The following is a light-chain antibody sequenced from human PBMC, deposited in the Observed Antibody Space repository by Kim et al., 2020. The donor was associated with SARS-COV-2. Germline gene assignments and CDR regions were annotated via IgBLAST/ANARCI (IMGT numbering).Light chain of an antibody. J-gene: IGLJ1*01. CDR3: SSYTSSSTNV. V-gene: IGLV2-14*01. CDR2: DVS. Sequence: LSQPASVSGSPGQSITISCTGTSSDVGGYNYVSWYQQHPGKAPKLMIYDVSKRPSGVSNRFSGSKSGNTASLTISGLQAEDEADYYCSSYTSSSTNVFGTGTKVTVL. CDR1: SSDVGGYNY.